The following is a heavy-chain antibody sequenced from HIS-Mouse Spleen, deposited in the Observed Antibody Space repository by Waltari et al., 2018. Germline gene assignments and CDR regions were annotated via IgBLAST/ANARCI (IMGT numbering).Heavy chain of an antibody. CDR1: GFTFSSYA. CDR3: ARDGEGGPVRIWNGFLDY. V-gene: IGHV3-30*04. CDR2: ISYDGSNK. J-gene: IGHJ4*02. D-gene: IGHD3-3*01. Sequence: RLSCAASGFTFSSYAMHWVRQAPGKGLEWVAVISYDGSNKYYADSVKGRFTISRDNSKNTLYLQMNSLRAEDTAVYYCARDGEGGPVRIWNGFLDYWGQGTLVTVSS.